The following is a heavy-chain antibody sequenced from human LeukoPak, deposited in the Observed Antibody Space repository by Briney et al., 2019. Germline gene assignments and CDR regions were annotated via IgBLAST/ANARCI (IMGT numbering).Heavy chain of an antibody. V-gene: IGHV3-23*01. CDR3: ARVIDSSSWYGHNWFDP. Sequence: GGSLRLSCAASGFTLSSYAISWVRQAPGKELEWVSAIGGSGGSTYYANSVKGRFTISRDNAKNSLYLQMNSLRDEDTAVYYCARVIDSSSWYGHNWFDPWGQGTLVTVSS. CDR2: IGGSGGST. CDR1: GFTLSSYA. D-gene: IGHD6-13*01. J-gene: IGHJ5*02.